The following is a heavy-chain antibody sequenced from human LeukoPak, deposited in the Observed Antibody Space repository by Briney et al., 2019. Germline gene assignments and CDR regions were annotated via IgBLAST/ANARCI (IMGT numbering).Heavy chain of an antibody. CDR3: ARGRHIVVVPAAPPGYFQH. CDR1: GGSFSGYY. CDR2: INHSGGT. D-gene: IGHD2-2*01. Sequence: MPSETLSLTCAVYGGSFSGYYWSWIRQPPGKGLKWIGEINHSGGTNYNPSLKSRVTISVDTSKNQFSLKLSSVTAADTAVYYCARGRHIVVVPAAPPGYFQHWGQGTLVTVSS. V-gene: IGHV4-34*01. J-gene: IGHJ1*01.